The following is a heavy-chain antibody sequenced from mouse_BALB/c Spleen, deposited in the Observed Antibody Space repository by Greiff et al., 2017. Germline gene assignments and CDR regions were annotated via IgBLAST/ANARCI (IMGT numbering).Heavy chain of an antibody. CDR2: ISSGSSTI. CDR1: GFTFSSFG. D-gene: IGHD2-1*01. J-gene: IGHJ2*01. Sequence: DVKLVESGGGLVQPGGSRKLSCAASGFTFSSFGMHWVRQAPEKGLEWVAYISSGSSTIYYADTVKGRFTISRDNPKNTLFLQMTSLRSEDTAMYYCARSGNYGQYFDYWGQGTTLTVSS. CDR3: ARSGNYGQYFDY. V-gene: IGHV5-17*02.